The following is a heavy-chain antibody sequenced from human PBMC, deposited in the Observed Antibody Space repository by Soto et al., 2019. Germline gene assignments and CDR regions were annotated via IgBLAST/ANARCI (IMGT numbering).Heavy chain of an antibody. CDR2: ISSGSEYI. CDR1: GFTFSATG. J-gene: IGHJ1*01. V-gene: IGHV3-21*01. Sequence: GGSLRLSCSASGFTFSATGMNWVRQAPGKGPEWVSSISSGSEYIFYGDSVQGRLTISRDNAKNSVYLQLNNLRAEDTAVYYCAKDNLAVEYFQHWGQGTQVPVSS. CDR3: AKDNLAVEYFQH.